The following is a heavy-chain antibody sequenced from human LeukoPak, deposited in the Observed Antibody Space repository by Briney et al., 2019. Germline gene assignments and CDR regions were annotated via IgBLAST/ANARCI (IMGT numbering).Heavy chain of an antibody. Sequence: PSETLSLTCSVSGGSISSSSYNWCWIRQPPGKGLEWIGNIDYSGNTYYNPSLQSRVTISVDKSKNQFSLKLSSVTAADTAFYYCARTGIDSGYTSVDYWGQGTLVTVSS. CDR2: IDYSGNT. CDR1: GGSISSSSYN. J-gene: IGHJ4*02. CDR3: ARTGIDSGYTSVDY. V-gene: IGHV4-39*07. D-gene: IGHD5-12*01.